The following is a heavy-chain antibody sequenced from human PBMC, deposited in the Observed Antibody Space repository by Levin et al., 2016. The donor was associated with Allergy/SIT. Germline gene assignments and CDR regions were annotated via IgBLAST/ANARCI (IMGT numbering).Heavy chain of an antibody. D-gene: IGHD2-15*01. J-gene: IGHJ3*02. CDR3: TRGGFGGSGPDTFDM. V-gene: IGHV3-23*01. CDR1: GFTFSSYA. CDR2: ISGSGGST. Sequence: GGSLRLSCAASGFTFSSYAMSWVRQAPGKGLEWVSTISGSGGSTYYADSVEGPVHHLQRQFQVHAVSANDSLRAEDXAVYFCTRGGFGGSGPDTFDMWGQGTMVTVSS.